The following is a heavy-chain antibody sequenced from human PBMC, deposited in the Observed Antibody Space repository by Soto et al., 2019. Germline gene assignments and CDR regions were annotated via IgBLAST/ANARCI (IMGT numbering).Heavy chain of an antibody. CDR2: MNQSGSA. J-gene: IGHJ5*01. V-gene: IGHV4-34*01. D-gene: IGHD6-6*01. Sequence: QVQLQQWGAGLLKPSETLSLTCAVYGGSFSAYYWSWIRQSPGKGLEWIGEMNQSGSANYNPSLESRVTISVDSSKNQFSLYLSAVTAADTAVYYCAQGDGRPPNRTARLWFYSWGQGTLVNVAS. CDR3: AQGDGRPPNRTARLWFYS. CDR1: GGSFSAYY.